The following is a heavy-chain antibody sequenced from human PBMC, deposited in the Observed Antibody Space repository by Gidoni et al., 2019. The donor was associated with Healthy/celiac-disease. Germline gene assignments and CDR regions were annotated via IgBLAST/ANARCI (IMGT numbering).Heavy chain of an antibody. V-gene: IGHV1-8*01. CDR3: ARGPYDILTGYPADNTYYYYGMDV. CDR1: GYTFTSYD. Sequence: QVQLVQSGAEVKKPGASVKVSCKASGYTFTSYDINWVRQATGQGLEWMGWMNPNSGNTGYAQKFQGRVTMTRNTSISTAYMELSSLRSEDTAVYYCARGPYDILTGYPADNTYYYYGMDVWGQGTTVTVSS. D-gene: IGHD3-9*01. CDR2: MNPNSGNT. J-gene: IGHJ6*02.